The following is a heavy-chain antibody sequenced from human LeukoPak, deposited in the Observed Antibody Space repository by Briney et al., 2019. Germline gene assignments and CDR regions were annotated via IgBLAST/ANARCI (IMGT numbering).Heavy chain of an antibody. Sequence: ASVKVSCKASGYTFTGYYMHWVRQAPGQGLEWMGWINPNSGGTNYAQKFQGRVTMTRDTSISTAYMELSRLRSDDTAVYYCARVIGYSSSRPTDDYWGQGTLVTVSS. CDR2: INPNSGGT. CDR1: GYTFTGYY. J-gene: IGHJ4*02. V-gene: IGHV1-2*02. D-gene: IGHD6-13*01. CDR3: ARVIGYSSSRPTDDY.